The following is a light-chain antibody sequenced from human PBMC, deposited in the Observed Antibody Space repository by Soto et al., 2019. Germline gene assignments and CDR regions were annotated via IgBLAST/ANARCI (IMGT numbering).Light chain of an antibody. J-gene: IGLJ1*01. CDR1: SSDVVAYDY. CDR2: EVN. V-gene: IGLV2-14*01. Sequence: QSALTQPASVSWSPGQSITISCTGTSSDVVAYDYVSWYQHPPGKAPKLIIYEVNNRPSGVSNRFSGSKSGNTASLTISGIQAEDEADYYCSSYASNNILYVFGTGTKVTVL. CDR3: SSYASNNILYV.